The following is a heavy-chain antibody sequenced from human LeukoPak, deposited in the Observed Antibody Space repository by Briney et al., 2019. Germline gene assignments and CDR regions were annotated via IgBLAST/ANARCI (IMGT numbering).Heavy chain of an antibody. CDR2: ISSSSSYI. CDR3: ARDLKVWDYYDSSGFYPLDY. CDR1: GFTFNSYA. Sequence: GGSLRLSCAASGFTFNSYAMNWVRQAPGKGLEWVSSISSSSSYIYYADSVKGRFTISRDNAKNSLYLQMNSLRAEDTAVYYCARDLKVWDYYDSSGFYPLDYWGQGTLVTVSS. V-gene: IGHV3-21*01. J-gene: IGHJ4*02. D-gene: IGHD3-22*01.